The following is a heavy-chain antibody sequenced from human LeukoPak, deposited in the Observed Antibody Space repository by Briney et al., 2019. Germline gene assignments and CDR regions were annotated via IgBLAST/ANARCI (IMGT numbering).Heavy chain of an antibody. CDR3: ARARLVGACFFDS. J-gene: IGHJ4*02. CDR1: GYSIRSGHY. CDR2: IHYGGKT. Sequence: SDTLSLTCDVSGYSIRSGHYWGWIRQPPGKGLEWIVTIHYGGKTYNNPSLESRVTISLDTSKNQFSLQLTSLAAADTPVYYCARARLVGACFFDSCGRGTLVVVSS. D-gene: IGHD3-3*01. V-gene: IGHV4-38-2*01.